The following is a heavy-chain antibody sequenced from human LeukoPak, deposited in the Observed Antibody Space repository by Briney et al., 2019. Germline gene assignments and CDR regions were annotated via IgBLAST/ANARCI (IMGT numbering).Heavy chain of an antibody. CDR3: ASISVEVCYGH. CDR1: GFTFSSYW. V-gene: IGHV3-7*03. D-gene: IGHD2-2*01. CDR2: IKQDGSQK. J-gene: IGHJ4*02. Sequence: GGSLRLSCAASGFTFSSYWMSWVRQAPGKGLEWVANIKQDGSQKYYVDSVKGRFTISRDSAKNSLYLQMNSLRAEDTARYYCASISVEVCYGHWGQGTLVTVSS.